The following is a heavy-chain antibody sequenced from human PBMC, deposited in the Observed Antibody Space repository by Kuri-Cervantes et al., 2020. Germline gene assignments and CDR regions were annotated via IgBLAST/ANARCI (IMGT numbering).Heavy chain of an antibody. Sequence: ASVKVSCKASGYTFTGYYMHWVRQAPGQGLEWMGWINPNSGGTNYAQKFQGWVTMTTDTSTSTAYMELRSLRSDDTAVYYCARAPPPGTILYYYMDVWGKGTTVTVSS. V-gene: IGHV1-2*04. CDR1: GYTFTGYY. CDR3: ARAPPPGTILYYYMDV. D-gene: IGHD1-1*01. CDR2: INPNSGGT. J-gene: IGHJ6*03.